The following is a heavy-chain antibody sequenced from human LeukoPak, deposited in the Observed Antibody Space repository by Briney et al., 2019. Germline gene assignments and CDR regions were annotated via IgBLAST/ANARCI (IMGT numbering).Heavy chain of an antibody. CDR3: ARDRGGSYSAIDY. V-gene: IGHV3-11*04. J-gene: IGHJ4*02. Sequence: GGSLRLSCAASGFSFNDYYMSWIRQAPGKGLEWLSYINIGGTNTHYADSVKGRFTISRDNAKNSLYLQMNSLRAEDTAVYYCARDRGGSYSAIDYWGQGTLVTVSS. CDR2: INIGGTNT. CDR1: GFSFNDYY. D-gene: IGHD1-26*01.